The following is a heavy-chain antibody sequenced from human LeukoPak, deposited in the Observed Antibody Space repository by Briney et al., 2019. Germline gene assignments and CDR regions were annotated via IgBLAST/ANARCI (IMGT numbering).Heavy chain of an antibody. CDR2: IFYSGGT. CDR1: GGSLNTPNYY. Sequence: SETLSLTCTVSGGSLNTPNYYWGWIRQTPGKGLEWIGNIFYSGGTYYSPSLTSRVTISLDTSRNQFSLRLNSVTAADTAVYYCARGRYSSSWMSIDAFDIWGQGTMVTVSS. V-gene: IGHV4-39*07. CDR3: ARGRYSSSWMSIDAFDI. D-gene: IGHD6-13*01. J-gene: IGHJ3*02.